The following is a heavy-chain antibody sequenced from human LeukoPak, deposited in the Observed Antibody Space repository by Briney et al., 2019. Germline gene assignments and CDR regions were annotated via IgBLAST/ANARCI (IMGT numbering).Heavy chain of an antibody. CDR1: GFTFTNYA. CDR2: ISGSGSST. V-gene: IGHV3-23*01. Sequence: PGGSLRLSCVASGFTFTNYAMSWVRQTPGKGLEWVSFISGSGSSTYYADSVRGRFTISRDNSKNAIYLLMNNLTAEDTAIYYCATEWYTGTTLHYTYWGQGTLVTVSS. D-gene: IGHD1-26*01. CDR3: ATEWYTGTTLHYTY. J-gene: IGHJ4*02.